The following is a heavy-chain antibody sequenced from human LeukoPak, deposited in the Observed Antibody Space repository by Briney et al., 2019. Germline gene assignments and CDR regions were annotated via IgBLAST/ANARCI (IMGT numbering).Heavy chain of an antibody. Sequence: GGSLKLPCSPSGFTFSSYAMHWVRQAPGQGLEYVSGISSNGDSTYYADSVKGRFTISRDNSKNTLYLQMSSLRAEDTAVYYCVKDSDNLYYFDYWGQGTLVTVSS. V-gene: IGHV3-64D*09. J-gene: IGHJ4*02. CDR2: ISSNGDST. CDR3: VKDSDNLYYFDY. CDR1: GFTFSSYA. D-gene: IGHD1-1*01.